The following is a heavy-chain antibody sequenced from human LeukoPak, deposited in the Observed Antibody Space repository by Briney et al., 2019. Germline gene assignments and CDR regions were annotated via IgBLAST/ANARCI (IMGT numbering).Heavy chain of an antibody. Sequence: GGSVRHFCSASGFTFSSYLMHWVRQAPGKGLVWVSRIESTGSSTGYADSVKGRFTISRDNAKNTLYLQMNSLRAEDTALYYCARGGYYPFDYWGQGTLVTVSS. CDR2: IESTGSST. CDR1: GFTFSSYL. J-gene: IGHJ4*02. D-gene: IGHD1-26*01. V-gene: IGHV3-74*01. CDR3: ARGGYYPFDY.